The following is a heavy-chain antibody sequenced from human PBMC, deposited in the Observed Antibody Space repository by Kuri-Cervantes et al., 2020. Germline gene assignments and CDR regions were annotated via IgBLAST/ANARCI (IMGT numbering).Heavy chain of an antibody. J-gene: IGHJ6*02. CDR2: ISYDGSNK. CDR3: IATAHYYDSGSLFMDV. V-gene: IGHV3-30*03. D-gene: IGHD3-10*01. CDR1: GFTFSSYG. Sequence: GESLKISCAASGFTFSSYGMHWVRQAPGKGLEWVAVISYDGSNKYYADSVKGRFTISRDNSKNTLYLQMNSLRTEDTAIYYCIATAHYYDSGSLFMDVWGQGTTVTVSS.